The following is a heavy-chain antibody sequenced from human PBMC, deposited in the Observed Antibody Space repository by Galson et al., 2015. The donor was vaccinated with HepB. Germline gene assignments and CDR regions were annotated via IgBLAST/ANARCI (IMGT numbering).Heavy chain of an antibody. D-gene: IGHD3-3*01. Sequence: SVKVSCKASGGTFSSYAISWVRQAPGQGLEWMGRIIPILGIANYAQKFQGRVTITADKSTSTAYMELSSLRSEDTAVYYCAREARDTYYDFWSDRRWFDPWGQGTLVTVSS. CDR2: IIPILGIA. CDR1: GGTFSSYA. V-gene: IGHV1-69*04. CDR3: AREARDTYYDFWSDRRWFDP. J-gene: IGHJ5*02.